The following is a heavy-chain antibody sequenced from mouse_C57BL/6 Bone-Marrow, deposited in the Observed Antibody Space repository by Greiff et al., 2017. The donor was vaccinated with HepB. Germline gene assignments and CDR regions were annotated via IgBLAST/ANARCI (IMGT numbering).Heavy chain of an antibody. V-gene: IGHV1-55*01. CDR2: IYPGSGST. CDR1: GYTFTSYW. CDR3: ARGGITTVYYAMDY. D-gene: IGHD1-1*01. J-gene: IGHJ4*01. Sequence: QVQLQQPGAELVKPGASVKMSCKASGYTFTSYWITWVKQRPGQGLEWIGDIYPGSGSTNYNEKFKSKATLTVDTSSSTAYMQLSSLTSEDSAVYYCARGGITTVYYAMDYWGQGTSVTVSS.